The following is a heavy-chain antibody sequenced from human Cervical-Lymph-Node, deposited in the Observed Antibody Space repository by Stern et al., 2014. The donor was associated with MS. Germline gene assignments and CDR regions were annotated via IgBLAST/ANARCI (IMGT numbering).Heavy chain of an antibody. J-gene: IGHJ4*02. CDR3: TRGGLGTGIDY. CDR1: GFAFSRHW. D-gene: IGHD1/OR15-1a*01. V-gene: IGHV3-74*02. Sequence: EVQLVESGGDLVQPGGSLRLSCAASGFAFSRHWIHWVRQAPGKGLVWVSQMNHDGTNATYADSVKGRFTISTDNAKNTVYLQMNSLRVEDTAEYYCTRGGLGTGIDYWGQGTLVTVSA. CDR2: MNHDGTNA.